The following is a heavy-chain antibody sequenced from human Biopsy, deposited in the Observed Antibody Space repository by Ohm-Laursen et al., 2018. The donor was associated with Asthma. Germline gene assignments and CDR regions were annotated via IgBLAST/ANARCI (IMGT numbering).Heavy chain of an antibody. J-gene: IGHJ4*02. Sequence: SLRLSCTAFGFSFGSFGMHWVRQVPGKGPEWVALISFDGRYEYYADSVKGRFTISRDNAKSTLYLQMNRLRTDDTAVYFCAKRRGYSDLTDFDHWGQGTLVTVSS. V-gene: IGHV3-30*18. CDR2: ISFDGRYE. D-gene: IGHD3-3*01. CDR3: AKRRGYSDLTDFDH. CDR1: GFSFGSFG.